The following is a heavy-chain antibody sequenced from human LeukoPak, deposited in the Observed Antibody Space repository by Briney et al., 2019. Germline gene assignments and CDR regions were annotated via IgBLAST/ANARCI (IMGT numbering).Heavy chain of an antibody. CDR3: AKVTTGTAREDFDY. J-gene: IGHJ4*02. CDR1: GYTFTSYD. D-gene: IGHD1-1*01. Sequence: ASVKVSCKASGYTFTSYDINWVRQATGQGLEWMGWMNPNSGNTGYAQKFQGRVTITRNTSISTAYMELSSLRSEDTAVYYCAKVTTGTAREDFDYWGQGTLVTVSS. V-gene: IGHV1-8*03. CDR2: MNPNSGNT.